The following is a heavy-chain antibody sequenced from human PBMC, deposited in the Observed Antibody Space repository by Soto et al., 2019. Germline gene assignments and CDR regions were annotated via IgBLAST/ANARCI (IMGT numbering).Heavy chain of an antibody. V-gene: IGHV3-7*03. Sequence: GGSLRLCCAVSGFTFSTHWMTWVRQAPGKGLEWVANIKPDGSEKYYGDSVKGRFAISRDNSENSLYLQMNGLGVDDTAVYYCARGDGSGCPAFWGQGTLVTVSS. CDR2: IKPDGSEK. CDR3: ARGDGSGCPAF. CDR1: GFTFSTHW. J-gene: IGHJ4*02. D-gene: IGHD3-22*01.